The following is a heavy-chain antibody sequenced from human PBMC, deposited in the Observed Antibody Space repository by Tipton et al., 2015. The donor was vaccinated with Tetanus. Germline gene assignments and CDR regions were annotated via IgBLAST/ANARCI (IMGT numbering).Heavy chain of an antibody. CDR3: ARANYDSFKKGPFDS. V-gene: IGHV4-31*03. Sequence: TLSLTCTVSGASINAGGYLWTWVRQRPGKGLEWIGNIYYTALTSYTPSLSSRVTISVDSSKNHFSLNLTSVTAADTAVYFCARANYDSFKKGPFDSWGQGSLVIVSS. J-gene: IGHJ4*02. CDR2: IYYTALT. D-gene: IGHD3-3*01. CDR1: GASINAGGYL.